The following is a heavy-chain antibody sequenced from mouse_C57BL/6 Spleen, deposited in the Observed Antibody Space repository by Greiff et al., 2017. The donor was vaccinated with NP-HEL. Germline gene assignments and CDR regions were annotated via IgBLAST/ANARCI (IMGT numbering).Heavy chain of an antibody. Sequence: QVQLQQPGTELVKPGASVKLSCKASGYTFTSYWLHWVKQRPGQGLEWIGNINPSNGGTNYNEKFKSKATLTVDKSSSTAYMQLSSLTSEDSAVYYCAGSGYYGSFFAYWGQGTLVTVSA. J-gene: IGHJ3*01. D-gene: IGHD1-1*01. CDR2: INPSNGGT. CDR3: AGSGYYGSFFAY. V-gene: IGHV1-53*01. CDR1: GYTFTSYW.